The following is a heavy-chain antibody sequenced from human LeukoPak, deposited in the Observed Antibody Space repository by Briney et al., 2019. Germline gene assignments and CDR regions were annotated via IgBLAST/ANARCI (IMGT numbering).Heavy chain of an antibody. CDR2: ISYDGSNK. Sequence: GGSLRLSCAASGFTFSSYGMHWVRQAPGKGLEWVAVISYDGSNKYYADSVKGRFTISRDNSKNTLYLQMNSLRAGDTAVYYCAKRDDYWGQGTLVTVSS. J-gene: IGHJ4*02. CDR3: AKRDDY. V-gene: IGHV3-30*18. CDR1: GFTFSSYG.